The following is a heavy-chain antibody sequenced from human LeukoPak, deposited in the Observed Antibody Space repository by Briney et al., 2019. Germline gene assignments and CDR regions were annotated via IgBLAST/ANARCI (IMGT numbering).Heavy chain of an antibody. J-gene: IGHJ4*02. CDR3: ARHGLLLRYYLFDY. CDR2: IYYSGST. Sequence: SETLSLTCTVSGGSISSSSYYWGWIRQPPGKGLEWIGSIYYSGSTYYNPSLKSRVTISVDTSKNQFSLKLSSVTAADTAVYYCARHGLLLRYYLFDYWGQGALVTASS. CDR1: GGSISSSSYY. V-gene: IGHV4-39*01. D-gene: IGHD3-16*01.